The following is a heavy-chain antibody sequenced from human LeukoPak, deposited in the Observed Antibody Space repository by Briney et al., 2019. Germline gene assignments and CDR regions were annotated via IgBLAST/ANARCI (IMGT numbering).Heavy chain of an antibody. D-gene: IGHD2/OR15-2a*01. V-gene: IGHV4-4*02. CDR2: SYHSGST. CDR1: GGSITSSKW. J-gene: IGHJ3*02. Sequence: SETLSLTCAVSGGSITSSKWWTWVRPPPGKGLEWIGESYHSGSTNYNPSLKSRVTISVDKSKKQFSLKLSSVTAADTAVYYCARLSPDGFDIWGQGTMVTVFS. CDR3: ARLSPDGFDI.